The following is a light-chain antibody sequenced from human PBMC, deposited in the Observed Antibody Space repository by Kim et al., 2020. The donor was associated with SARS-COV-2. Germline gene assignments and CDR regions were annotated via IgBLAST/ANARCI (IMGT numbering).Light chain of an antibody. Sequence: EVVMTQSPATLSVSPGERATLSCRASQSVSNFLAWYQQKAGQAPRLLIYGASTRATGIPARFSGTGSGTEFTLTISSLQSEDFAVYYCQQYDSWPYTFGQGTKLEI. CDR1: QSVSNF. J-gene: IGKJ2*01. V-gene: IGKV3-15*01. CDR3: QQYDSWPYT. CDR2: GAS.